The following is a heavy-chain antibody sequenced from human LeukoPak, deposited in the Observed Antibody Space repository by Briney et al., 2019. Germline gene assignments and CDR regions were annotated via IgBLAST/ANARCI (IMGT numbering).Heavy chain of an antibody. J-gene: IGHJ4*02. CDR2: ISWNSGSI. CDR3: APPPIAATGN. CDR1: GFTFDDYA. Sequence: PGRSLRLSCAASGFTFDDYAMHWVRQAPGKDLEWVSGISWNSGSIGYVDSVKGRFTISRDNAKKSLYLQMNSLRAEDTAVYYCAPPPIAATGNWGQGTLVTVSS. D-gene: IGHD6-13*01. V-gene: IGHV3-9*01.